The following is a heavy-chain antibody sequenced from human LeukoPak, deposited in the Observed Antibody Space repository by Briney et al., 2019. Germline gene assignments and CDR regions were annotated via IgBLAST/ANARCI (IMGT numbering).Heavy chain of an antibody. J-gene: IGHJ4*02. Sequence: PGGSLRLSCAASGFTFSTYGMHWVRQAPGKGLEWVAVISSDGTNKYYADSVKGRFTISRDSSKNTLYLQMNSLRAEDTAVYYCAKEAARGFSYGSFDFWGQGTLVTVSS. D-gene: IGHD5-18*01. CDR3: AKEAARGFSYGSFDF. V-gene: IGHV3-30*18. CDR1: GFTFSTYG. CDR2: ISSDGTNK.